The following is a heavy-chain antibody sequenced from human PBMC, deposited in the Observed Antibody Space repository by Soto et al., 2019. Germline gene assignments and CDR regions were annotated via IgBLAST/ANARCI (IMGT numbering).Heavy chain of an antibody. CDR1: GFTFSSYA. D-gene: IGHD2-21*02. J-gene: IGHJ3*02. Sequence: EVQLLESGGGLVQPGGSLRLSCAASGFTFSSYAMSWVRQAPGKGLEWVSAISGSGGSTYYADSVKGRFTISRDNSKNTLYLQMNSLRAEDTAVYYCAKYIGRVVVVTAIHDAFDIWGQGTMVTVSS. CDR2: ISGSGGST. CDR3: AKYIGRVVVVTAIHDAFDI. V-gene: IGHV3-23*01.